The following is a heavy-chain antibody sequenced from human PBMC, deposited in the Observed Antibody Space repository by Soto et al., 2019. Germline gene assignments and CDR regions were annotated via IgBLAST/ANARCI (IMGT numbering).Heavy chain of an antibody. Sequence: GASVNVYCKASGYTFTTCDIHWVRQATGQGLEWVGWMNPYTGNAGYAQKFQGRVTMTRNTSINTAYMELSSLTSEDTAVYFCARRKERSGPHYFDSWGQGTLVTVSS. V-gene: IGHV1-8*01. J-gene: IGHJ4*02. CDR1: GYTFTTCD. CDR2: MNPYTGNA. CDR3: ARRKERSGPHYFDS. D-gene: IGHD6-25*01.